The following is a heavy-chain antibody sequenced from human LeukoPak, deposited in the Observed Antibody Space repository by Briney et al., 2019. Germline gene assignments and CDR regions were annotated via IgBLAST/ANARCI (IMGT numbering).Heavy chain of an antibody. V-gene: IGHV1-69*01. Sequence: GASVRVSCKASGGTFISYAISWVRQAPGQGLEWMGGMIPIFGTANYAQKFQGRVTITADESTSTAYMELSSLRSEDTAVYYCARRSKDYSASSGYLSFDYWGQGTLVTASS. D-gene: IGHD3-22*01. J-gene: IGHJ4*02. CDR2: MIPIFGTA. CDR1: GGTFISYA. CDR3: ARRSKDYSASSGYLSFDY.